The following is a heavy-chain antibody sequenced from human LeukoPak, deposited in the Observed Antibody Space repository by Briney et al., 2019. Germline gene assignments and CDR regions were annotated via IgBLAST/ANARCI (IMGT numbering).Heavy chain of an antibody. CDR1: GFTFDDYA. V-gene: IGHV3-9*01. CDR3: ARAGYYRFDY. D-gene: IGHD3-10*01. Sequence: PGGSLRLSCAASGFTFDDYAMHWVRQAPGKGLEWVSGISWNSGSIGYADSVKGRFTISRDNAKNSLYLQMNSLRAEDTAVYYCARAGYYRFDYWGQGTLVTVSS. J-gene: IGHJ4*02. CDR2: ISWNSGSI.